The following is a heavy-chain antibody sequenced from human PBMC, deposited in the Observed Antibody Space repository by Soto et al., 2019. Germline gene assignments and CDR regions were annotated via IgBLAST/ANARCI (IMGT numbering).Heavy chain of an antibody. CDR1: GYTFTSYG. J-gene: IGHJ4*02. D-gene: IGHD2-15*01. Sequence: GASVKVSCKASGYTFTSYGFTWVRQAPGQGLEWMGWISAYNGNTNYAQKLQGRVTMTTDTSTSTAYMELRSLRSDDTAVYYCARDDCSGGSCYCDYWGQGTLVTVS. CDR2: ISAYNGNT. V-gene: IGHV1-18*01. CDR3: ARDDCSGGSCYCDY.